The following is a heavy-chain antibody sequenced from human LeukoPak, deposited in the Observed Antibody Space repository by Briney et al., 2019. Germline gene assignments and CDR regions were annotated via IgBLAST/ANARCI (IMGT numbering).Heavy chain of an antibody. V-gene: IGHV4-34*01. J-gene: IGHJ4*02. Sequence: SQTLSLTCGVSGGSFSTNYWSWIRQSSEKGLEWIGEINHSGITNYSPSLKSRLSISIDTSKNQFSLKLSSVTAADTAVYYCARVDRAVGATCLDYWGQGTLVTVSS. CDR2: INHSGIT. CDR1: GGSFSTNY. D-gene: IGHD1-26*01. CDR3: ARVDRAVGATCLDY.